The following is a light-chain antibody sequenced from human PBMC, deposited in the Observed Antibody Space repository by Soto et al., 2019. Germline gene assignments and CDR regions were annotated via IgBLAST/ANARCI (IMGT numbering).Light chain of an antibody. V-gene: IGKV1-39*01. CDR2: GAT. CDR3: PQCHATPLT. Sequence: DIQMTQSPSSLSASVGDRVTITCRASQAIGNYLNWYQQKPGKAPNLLIFGATTLQSGVPSRFSGSGYETNFTLIISVLQPEEFAIYYCPQCHATPLTFGQGTRLEIK. CDR1: QAIGNY. J-gene: IGKJ5*01.